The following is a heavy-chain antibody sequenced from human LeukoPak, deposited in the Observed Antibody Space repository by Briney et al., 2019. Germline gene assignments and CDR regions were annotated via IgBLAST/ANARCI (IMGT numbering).Heavy chain of an antibody. Sequence: SETLSLTCTVSGDSISNYYWGWFRQSPGEGLEWIGYIYYSGSTNYKPSLKSRVTISVDTSKNQFSLKLSSVTAADTAVYYCARETCSGGSCFQFDFWGQGTLVTVSS. CDR1: GDSISNYY. CDR2: IYYSGST. V-gene: IGHV4-59*01. D-gene: IGHD2-15*01. CDR3: ARETCSGGSCFQFDF. J-gene: IGHJ4*02.